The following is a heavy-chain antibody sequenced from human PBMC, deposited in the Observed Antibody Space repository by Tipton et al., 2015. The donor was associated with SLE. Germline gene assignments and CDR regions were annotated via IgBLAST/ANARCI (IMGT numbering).Heavy chain of an antibody. D-gene: IGHD6-6*01. CDR3: ARRRYSSSSRPYWYFDL. CDR2: IYYSGST. Sequence: TLSLTCTVSGGSISSYYWSWIRQPPGKGLEWIGYIYYSGSTNYNPSLKSRVTISVDTSKNQFSLKLSSVTAADPAVYYCARRRYSSSSRPYWYFDLWGRGTLVTVSS. J-gene: IGHJ2*01. V-gene: IGHV4-59*08. CDR1: GGSISSYY.